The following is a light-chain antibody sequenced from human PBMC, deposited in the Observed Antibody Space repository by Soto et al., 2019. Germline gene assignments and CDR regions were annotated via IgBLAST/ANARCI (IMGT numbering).Light chain of an antibody. Sequence: QSVLTRTPSASGTPGQRVTISCSGSSSNIGSNTVNWYQQLPGTAPKLLIYSNNQRPSGVPDRFSGSKSGTSASLAISGLKSEDEADYYCAAWDDCLIPLFGGGTKLTVL. CDR2: SNN. CDR3: AAWDDCLIPL. V-gene: IGLV1-44*01. CDR1: SSNIGSNT. J-gene: IGLJ2*01.